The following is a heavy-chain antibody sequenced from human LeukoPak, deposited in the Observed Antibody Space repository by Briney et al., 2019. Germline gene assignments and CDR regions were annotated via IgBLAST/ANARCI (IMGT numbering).Heavy chain of an antibody. CDR1: DGSITNYD. D-gene: IGHD4-17*01. Sequence: SETLSLTCTVSDGSITNYDWSWVRQPPGKGLEFIGHVHYSGTTNYNPSLRSRVTISIDTSKKHFFLKLKSVTAADTAVYYCATGYGDFRVEGRYFYSWGQGTLVTVSS. CDR2: VHYSGTT. J-gene: IGHJ4*02. CDR3: ATGYGDFRVEGRYFYS. V-gene: IGHV4-59*01.